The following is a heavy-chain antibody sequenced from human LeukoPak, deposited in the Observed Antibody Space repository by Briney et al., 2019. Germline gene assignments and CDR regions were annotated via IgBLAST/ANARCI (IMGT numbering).Heavy chain of an antibody. CDR2: ISAYNGNT. V-gene: IGHV1-18*01. Sequence: GASVKVSCKASGYTFTSYGISWVRQAPGQGLEWMGWISAYNGNTNYAQKLQGRVTMITDTSTSTAYMELRSLRSDDTAVYYCARVRGYSYGVHNWFDPWGQGTLVTVSS. D-gene: IGHD5-18*01. CDR1: GYTFTSYG. CDR3: ARVRGYSYGVHNWFDP. J-gene: IGHJ5*02.